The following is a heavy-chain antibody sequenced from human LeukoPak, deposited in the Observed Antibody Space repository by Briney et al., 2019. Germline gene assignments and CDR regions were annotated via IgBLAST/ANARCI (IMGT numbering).Heavy chain of an antibody. J-gene: IGHJ4*02. CDR1: GGTFISYA. V-gene: IGHV1-46*01. CDR3: ARDRRDEDYFDY. CDR2: INPSGGST. Sequence: ASVKVSCKASGGTFISYAISWVRQAPGQGLEWMGIINPSGGSTSYAQKFQGRVTMTRDTSTSTVYMELSSLRSEDTAVYYCARDRRDEDYFDYWGQGTLVTVSS.